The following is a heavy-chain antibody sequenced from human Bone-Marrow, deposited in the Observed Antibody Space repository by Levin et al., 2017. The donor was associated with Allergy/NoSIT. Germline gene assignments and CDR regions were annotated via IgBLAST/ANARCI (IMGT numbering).Heavy chain of an antibody. CDR1: GFTFRDYG. D-gene: IGHD4-17*01. CDR3: AKEGQTGNGDYLLDY. V-gene: IGHV3-33*06. Sequence: GGSLRLSCVVSGFTFRDYGMHWVRQAPGKGLEWVAVIWYDVTNKWYADSVKGRFTISRDNSKNTMFLQLSSLKAEDSAVYYCAKEGQTGNGDYLLDYWGQGTQVTVSS. J-gene: IGHJ4*02. CDR2: IWYDVTNK.